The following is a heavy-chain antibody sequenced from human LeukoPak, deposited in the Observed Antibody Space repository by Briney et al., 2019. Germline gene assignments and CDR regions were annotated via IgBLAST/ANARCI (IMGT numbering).Heavy chain of an antibody. CDR3: ANLVTFGGVTPFDY. D-gene: IGHD3-16*01. CDR2: INGDGITT. V-gene: IGHV3-74*01. J-gene: IGHJ4*02. Sequence: GGTLRLSCAASGFTLSSYWMHWVRQAPGKGLVWVSRINGDGITTNYADSVKGRFTISRDNAKNTLYLQMNSLRAEDTAVYYCANLVTFGGVTPFDYWGQGTLVTVSS. CDR1: GFTLSSYW.